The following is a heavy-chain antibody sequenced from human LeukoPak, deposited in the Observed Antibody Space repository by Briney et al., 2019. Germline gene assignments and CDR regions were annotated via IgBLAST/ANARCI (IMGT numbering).Heavy chain of an antibody. CDR3: AKEHFPFCVDDCSPGYFQH. Sequence: GGSLRLSCAASGFSFSNYGMHWVRQAPGKGLEWVGFIRYDGSKIYYGDSVKGRFTMSRDNSKNTLYLQMSSLRVEDTAVYYCAKEHFPFCVDDCSPGYFQHWGQGTLVTVSS. D-gene: IGHD2-21*02. J-gene: IGHJ1*01. CDR2: IRYDGSKI. V-gene: IGHV3-30*02. CDR1: GFSFSNYG.